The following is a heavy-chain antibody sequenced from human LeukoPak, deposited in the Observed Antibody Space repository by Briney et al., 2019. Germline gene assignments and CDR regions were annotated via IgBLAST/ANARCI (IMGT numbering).Heavy chain of an antibody. J-gene: IGHJ6*02. CDR1: GFTFSSYW. D-gene: IGHD3-16*01. Sequence: GGSLRLSCAASGFTFSSYWMNWARQAPGKGLEWVASINHNGNVNYYVDSVKGRFTISRDNAKNSLYLQMSNLRAEDTALYFWARGGGLAVWGQGATVTVSS. CDR3: ARGGGLAV. V-gene: IGHV3-7*03. CDR2: INHNGNVN.